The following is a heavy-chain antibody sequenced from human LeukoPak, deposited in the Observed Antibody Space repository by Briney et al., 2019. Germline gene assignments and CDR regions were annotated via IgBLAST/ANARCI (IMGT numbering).Heavy chain of an antibody. V-gene: IGHV3-23*01. J-gene: IGHJ5*02. CDR2: ISGSGAST. D-gene: IGHD6-13*01. CDR1: GFTFSSYA. Sequence: GGSLRLSCAASGFTFSSYAMSWVRQAPGKGLEWVSAISGSGASTYYADSVKGRFTISRDKSKNTLYLQMNSLRAEDTAVYYCAKGGDDSSSWYPNWFVLWGEGTRVTVSS. CDR3: AKGGDDSSSWYPNWFVL.